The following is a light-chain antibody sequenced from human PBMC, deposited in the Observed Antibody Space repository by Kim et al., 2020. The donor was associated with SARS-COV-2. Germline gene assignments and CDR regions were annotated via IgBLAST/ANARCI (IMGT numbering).Light chain of an antibody. CDR3: QQYKSYPIA. CDR2: AAS. Sequence: DIQMTQSPSSLSASVGDRVTITCRASQDISHFLAWFQHKPGEAPQSLIYAASSLQSGVPSRFSGSGSGTDFTLIISSLQPEDFATYYCQQYKSYPIAFGQGTRLDIK. V-gene: IGKV1-16*01. CDR1: QDISHF. J-gene: IGKJ5*01.